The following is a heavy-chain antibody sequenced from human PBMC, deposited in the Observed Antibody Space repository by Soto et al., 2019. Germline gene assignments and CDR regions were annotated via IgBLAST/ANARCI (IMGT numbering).Heavy chain of an antibody. D-gene: IGHD3-22*01. Sequence: ASVKVSCKASGYTFTSYYMHWVRQAPGQGLEWMGIINPSGGSTSYAQKFQGRVTMTRDTSTSTVYMELSSLRSEDTAVYYCARERTKTMIVAEDYYYYYGMDVWGQGTTVTVSS. CDR3: ARERTKTMIVAEDYYYYYGMDV. J-gene: IGHJ6*02. CDR2: INPSGGST. V-gene: IGHV1-46*01. CDR1: GYTFTSYY.